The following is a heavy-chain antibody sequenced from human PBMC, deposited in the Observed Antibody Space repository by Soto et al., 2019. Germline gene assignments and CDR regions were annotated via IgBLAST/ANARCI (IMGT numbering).Heavy chain of an antibody. V-gene: IGHV4-30-4*01. J-gene: IGHJ3*02. CDR1: GASISSGVFY. CDR2: IYYRGMT. CDR3: ARAQXRNGYGQSFDI. Sequence: PSETRSLTCTVSGASISSGVFYWSWIRQTPGKGLEWIGNIYYRGMTNYNPCLKSRTTISQDASRNLFSLNLTSVTAADTAFYFCARAQXRNGYGQSFDIWGQGSLVT. D-gene: IGHD5-18*01.